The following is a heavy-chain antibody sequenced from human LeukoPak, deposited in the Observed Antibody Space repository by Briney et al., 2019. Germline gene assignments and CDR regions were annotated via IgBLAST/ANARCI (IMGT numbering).Heavy chain of an antibody. V-gene: IGHV3-64D*06. CDR1: GFTFSTYV. J-gene: IGHJ4*02. CDR2: ISSNGDNT. CDR3: VRGTGY. Sequence: GGSLRLSCSVSGFTFSTYVMRWVRQAPGKGLEYVSAISSNGDNTYCADSVKGRFTISRDNSKNTLYLQMSSLRADDTAVYYCVRGTGYWGQGTLVTVSS.